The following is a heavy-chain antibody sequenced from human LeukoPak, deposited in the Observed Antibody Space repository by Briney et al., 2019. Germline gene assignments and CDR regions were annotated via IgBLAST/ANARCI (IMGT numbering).Heavy chain of an antibody. J-gene: IGHJ4*02. D-gene: IGHD5-18*01. Sequence: GGSLRLSCAASGFTVSSNYMSWVRQAPGKGLERVSVIYSGGSTYYADSVKGRFTISGDNSKNTLYLQMNSLRAEDTAVYYCARGFGYSYGFDYWGQGTLVTVSS. CDR1: GFTVSSNY. V-gene: IGHV3-53*01. CDR2: IYSGGST. CDR3: ARGFGYSYGFDY.